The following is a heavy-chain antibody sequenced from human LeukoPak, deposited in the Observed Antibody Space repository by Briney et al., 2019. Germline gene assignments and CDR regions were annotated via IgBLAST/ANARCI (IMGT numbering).Heavy chain of an antibody. CDR3: ARAGRGYSYGYGGYYYYYMDV. Sequence: PSETLSLTCTVSGDSFSDFSYYWGWIRQPPGKGLEWIANVHYTGSTYYNSSLESRVTISVDTSKNQFSLKLSSVTAADTAVYYCARAGRGYSYGYGGYYYYYMDVWGKGTTVTVSS. CDR2: VHYTGST. V-gene: IGHV4-39*01. CDR1: GDSFSDFSYY. D-gene: IGHD5-18*01. J-gene: IGHJ6*03.